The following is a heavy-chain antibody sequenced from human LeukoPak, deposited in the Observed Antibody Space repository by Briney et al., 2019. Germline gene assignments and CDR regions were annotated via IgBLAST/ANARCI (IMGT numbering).Heavy chain of an antibody. CDR1: GFTFSSYA. CDR2: ISGSGGNT. J-gene: IGHJ3*02. D-gene: IGHD3-22*01. CDR3: ARRYYDTTGYAFDI. V-gene: IGHV3-23*01. Sequence: GGSLRLSCAASGFTFSSYAMSWVRQAPGKGLGWVSAISGSGGNTYYADSVKGRFTISRDNAKNSLFLQMNSLRAEDTAIYYCARRYYDTTGYAFDIWGQGTMVTVSS.